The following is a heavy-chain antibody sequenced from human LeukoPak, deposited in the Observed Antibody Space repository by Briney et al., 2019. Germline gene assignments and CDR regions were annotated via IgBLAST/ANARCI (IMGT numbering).Heavy chain of an antibody. CDR2: INHSGST. D-gene: IGHD6-13*01. Sequence: SETLSLTCAVYGGSFSGYYWSWIRQPPGKGLEWIGEINHSGSTNYNPSLKSRVTTSVDTSKNQFSLKLSSVTAADTAVYYCARSQVAAAGMYFQHWGQGTLVTVSS. CDR1: GGSFSGYY. J-gene: IGHJ1*01. CDR3: ARSQVAAAGMYFQH. V-gene: IGHV4-34*01.